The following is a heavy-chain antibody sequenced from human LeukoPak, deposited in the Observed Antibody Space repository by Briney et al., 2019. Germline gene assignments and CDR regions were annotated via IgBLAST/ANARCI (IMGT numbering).Heavy chain of an antibody. CDR3: ARAQGYSYSSHFDQ. Sequence: ASVKISCRASGYTFTSYYIHWVRQAPGQGLEWMGIINPSGGSTNYAQKFQGRVTMTRDTSTSTVFMELSSLRSEDTAVYCCARAQGYSYSSHFDQWGQGTLVTVSS. V-gene: IGHV1-46*01. D-gene: IGHD5-18*01. CDR2: INPSGGST. J-gene: IGHJ4*02. CDR1: GYTFTSYY.